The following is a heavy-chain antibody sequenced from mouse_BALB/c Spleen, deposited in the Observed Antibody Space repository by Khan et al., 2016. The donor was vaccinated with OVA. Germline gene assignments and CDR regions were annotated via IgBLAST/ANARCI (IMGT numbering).Heavy chain of an antibody. CDR1: GYTFTSYD. D-gene: IGHD3-1*01. V-gene: IGHV1S56*01. CDR3: ARRGLLSFYFDY. Sequence: QVQLKESGPELVKPGALVKISCKASGYTFTSYDINWVKQRPGQGLEWIGWIYPGDGSTKYTEKFKGKVTLTADKSSSTAYMQLSSLTSENSAVYFCARRGLLSFYFDYWGKGSTLTVSS. J-gene: IGHJ2*01. CDR2: IYPGDGST.